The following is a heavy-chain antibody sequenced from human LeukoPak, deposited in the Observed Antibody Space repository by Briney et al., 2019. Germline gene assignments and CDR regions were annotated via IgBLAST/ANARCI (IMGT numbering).Heavy chain of an antibody. Sequence: GGSLRLSCAASGFTFSSYSMNWIRQAPGKGLEWVSSISSSSSYTYFADSVKGRFTISRDNAKNSLYLQMNSLRAEDTAVYYCSGYNWFDPWGQGTLVTVCS. CDR1: GFTFSSYS. CDR2: ISSSSSYT. J-gene: IGHJ5*02. V-gene: IGHV3-21*01. CDR3: SGYNWFDP.